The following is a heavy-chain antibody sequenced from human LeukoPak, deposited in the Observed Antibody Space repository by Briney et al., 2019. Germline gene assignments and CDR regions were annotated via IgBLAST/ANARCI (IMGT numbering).Heavy chain of an antibody. Sequence: GASVKVSCKSSGGTFSSYAISWVRQAPGQGLEWMGRIIPILGIANYAQKFQGRVTITADKSTSTAYMELSSLRSEDTAVYYCALSSSAEDFYYYYGMDVWGQGTTVTVSS. D-gene: IGHD6-6*01. CDR2: IIPILGIA. CDR1: GGTFSSYA. CDR3: ALSSSAEDFYYYYGMDV. V-gene: IGHV1-69*04. J-gene: IGHJ6*02.